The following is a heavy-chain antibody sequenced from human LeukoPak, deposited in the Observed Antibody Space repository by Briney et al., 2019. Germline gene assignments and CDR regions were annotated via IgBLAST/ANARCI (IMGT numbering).Heavy chain of an antibody. CDR1: GFTVSNNH. CDR3: ARRLEYSGSKGVFDY. V-gene: IGHV3-66*01. CDR2: TYRSGST. Sequence: GGSLRLSCAVSGFTVSNNHMSWVRQAPGKGLEWVSITYRSGSTYYADSVKGRFTISRDNSKNTLYLQVNSLRVEDTAVYYCARRLEYSGSKGVFDYWGQGTLVTVSS. J-gene: IGHJ4*02. D-gene: IGHD1-26*01.